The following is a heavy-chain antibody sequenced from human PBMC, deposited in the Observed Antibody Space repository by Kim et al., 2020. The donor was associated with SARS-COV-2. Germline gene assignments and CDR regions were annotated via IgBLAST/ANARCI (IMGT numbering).Heavy chain of an antibody. Sequence: GGSLRLSCAASGFTFSRYWMSWVRQPPGKGLEWVANIKQDGSEKYYVDSVKGRFTISRDNAKNSLYLQMNSLRAEDTAVYYCAREVAVAGGFDPWGQGTLVTVSS. D-gene: IGHD6-19*01. CDR1: GFTFSRYW. CDR3: AREVAVAGGFDP. J-gene: IGHJ5*02. CDR2: IKQDGSEK. V-gene: IGHV3-7*03.